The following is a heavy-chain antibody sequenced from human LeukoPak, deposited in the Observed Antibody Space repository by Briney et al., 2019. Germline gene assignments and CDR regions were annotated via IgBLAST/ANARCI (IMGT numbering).Heavy chain of an antibody. CDR2: IYSGGST. CDR3: AYDFWSGYYTRLLDY. J-gene: IGHJ4*02. V-gene: IGHV3-53*01. Sequence: HPGGSLRLSCAASGFTVSSNYMSWVRQAPGKGLEWVSVIYSGGSTYYADSVKGRFTISRDNSKNTLYLQMSSLRAEDTAVYYCAYDFWSGYYTRLLDYWGQGTLVTVSS. D-gene: IGHD3-3*01. CDR1: GFTVSSNY.